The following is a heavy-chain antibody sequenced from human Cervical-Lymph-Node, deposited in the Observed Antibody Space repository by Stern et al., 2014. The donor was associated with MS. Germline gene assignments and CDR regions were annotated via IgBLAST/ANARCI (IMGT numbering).Heavy chain of an antibody. CDR3: ARTRYSSTIDYYYYGMDV. J-gene: IGHJ6*02. V-gene: IGHV1-18*01. Sequence: QVQLAQSGAEVRKPGDAVKVSCKASGYTFTRYGVAGVRQPPGQGLEWMGLISENNDNTNDAHQVQGRLTLTTDASTSTAYMELRSLRSDDSAVYYCARTRYSSTIDYYYYGMDVWGQGTAVTVSS. CDR1: GYTFTRYG. CDR2: ISENNDNT. D-gene: IGHD6-19*01.